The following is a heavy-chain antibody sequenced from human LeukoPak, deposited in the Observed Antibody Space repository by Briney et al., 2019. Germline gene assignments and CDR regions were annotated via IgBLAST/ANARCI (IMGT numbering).Heavy chain of an antibody. D-gene: IGHD4-11*01. CDR1: GYSISSGYY. Sequence: ETLSLTCTVSGYSISSGYYWGWIRQPPGKGLEWVANIKQDGSEKYYVDSVKGRFTISRDNAKNSLYLQMNSLRAEDTAVYCCARDDYSNYAVSYWGQGTLVTVSS. CDR2: IKQDGSEK. J-gene: IGHJ4*02. CDR3: ARDDYSNYAVSY. V-gene: IGHV3-7*01.